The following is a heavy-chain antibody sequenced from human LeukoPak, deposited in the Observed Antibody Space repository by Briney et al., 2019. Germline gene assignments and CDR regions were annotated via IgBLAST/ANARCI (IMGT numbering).Heavy chain of an antibody. Sequence: GGSLRLSCVGSGFTFRSYGMHWVRQAPGKGLVWVSRINTDGSSTSYADSVKGRFTISRDNAKNTLYLQMNSLRAEDTAVYYCARDRIAGSLDYWGQGTLVTVSS. V-gene: IGHV3-74*01. J-gene: IGHJ4*02. CDR1: GFTFRSYG. D-gene: IGHD6-13*01. CDR2: INTDGSST. CDR3: ARDRIAGSLDY.